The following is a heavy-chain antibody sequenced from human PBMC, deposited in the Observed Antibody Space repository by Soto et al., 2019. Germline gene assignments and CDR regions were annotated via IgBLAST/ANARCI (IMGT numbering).Heavy chain of an antibody. CDR1: GFTFSSFW. CDR3: ARGGVGSFDY. CDR2: ITKDGSSL. V-gene: IGHV3-74*01. Sequence: GGSLRLSCAASGFTFSSFWMHWVRQVPGKGLVWISHITKDGSSLSYADSVKGRFTISRDNAKNTVYLQMNGLRAEDTAVYYCARGGVGSFDYWGQGSLVTVYS. J-gene: IGHJ4*02. D-gene: IGHD3-10*01.